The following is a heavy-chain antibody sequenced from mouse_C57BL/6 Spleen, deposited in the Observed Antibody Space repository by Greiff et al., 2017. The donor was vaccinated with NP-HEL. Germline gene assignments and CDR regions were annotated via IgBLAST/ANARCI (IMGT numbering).Heavy chain of an antibody. CDR2: IHPNSGST. V-gene: IGHV1-64*01. Sequence: QVQLQQSGAELVKPGASVKLSCKASGYTFTSYWMHWVKQRPGQGLEWIGMIHPNSGSTNYNEKFKSKATLTVDKSSSTAYMQLSSLTSEDSAVYYCASLFITTVVVDPPVEKNYWGQGTTLTVSS. D-gene: IGHD1-1*01. CDR1: GYTFTSYW. CDR3: ASLFITTVVVDPPVEKNY. J-gene: IGHJ2*01.